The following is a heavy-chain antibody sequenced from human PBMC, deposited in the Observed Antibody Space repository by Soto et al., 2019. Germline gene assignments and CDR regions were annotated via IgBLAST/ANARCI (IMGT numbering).Heavy chain of an antibody. V-gene: IGHV3-9*01. CDR1: GFTFDDYA. CDR2: INWNSGSI. CDR3: VKDESINWYSGHFRH. Sequence: GGSLRLSCAASGFTFDDYAMHWVRQVPGKGLEWVSGINWNSGSIGYGDSVKGRFAISRDNAKNSLHLQMNSLSAEDTAFYYCVKDESINWYSGHFRHWGQGTLVTVP. J-gene: IGHJ1*01. D-gene: IGHD6-13*01.